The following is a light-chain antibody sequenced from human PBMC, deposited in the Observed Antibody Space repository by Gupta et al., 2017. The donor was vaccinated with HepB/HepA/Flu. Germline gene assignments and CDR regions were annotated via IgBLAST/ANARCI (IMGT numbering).Light chain of an antibody. V-gene: IGLV2-8*01. CDR1: SSDVGGYNY. J-gene: IGLJ2*01. Sequence: QSALTQPPSASGSPGQSVTISCTGTSSDVGGYNYVSWYQQHPGKAPKLMIYEVSKRPSGVPDRFSGSKSGHTASLTVSGLQAEDEADYYCSSYAGSNNVVFGGGTKLTVL. CDR3: SSYAGSNNVV. CDR2: EVS.